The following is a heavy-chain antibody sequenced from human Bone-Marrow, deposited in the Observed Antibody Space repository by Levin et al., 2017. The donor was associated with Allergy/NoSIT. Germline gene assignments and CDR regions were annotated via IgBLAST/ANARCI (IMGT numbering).Heavy chain of an antibody. Sequence: GESLKISCQASGFSFTDYFIHWVRQAPGQGLEWMGRINPNSSGTDYAQRFQGRVTMTRDTSISTAYMELSRLRSDDTAFYYCARFYSSILNRQRIGHGMDVWGQGTTVTVSS. D-gene: IGHD6-13*01. CDR1: GFSFTDYF. V-gene: IGHV1-2*06. CDR2: INPNSSGT. J-gene: IGHJ6*02. CDR3: ARFYSSILNRQRIGHGMDV.